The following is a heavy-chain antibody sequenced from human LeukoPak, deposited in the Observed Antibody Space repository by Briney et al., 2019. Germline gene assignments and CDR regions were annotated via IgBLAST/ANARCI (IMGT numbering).Heavy chain of an antibody. J-gene: IGHJ6*02. V-gene: IGHV3-53*01. CDR1: GFTVSSSY. D-gene: IGHD5/OR15-5a*01. Sequence: PGGSLRLSCAASGFTVSSSYMSWVRQAPGKGLEWVSVIYSGGSTYYADSVKGRFTISRDNSKNTLYLQMNSLRAEDTAVYYCARPKGGGSTAPYYHYYGMDVWGQGTTVTVSS. CDR3: ARPKGGGSTAPYYHYYGMDV. CDR2: IYSGGST.